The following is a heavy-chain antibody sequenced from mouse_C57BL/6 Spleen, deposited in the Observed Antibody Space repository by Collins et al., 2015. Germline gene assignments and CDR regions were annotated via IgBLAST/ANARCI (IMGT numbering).Heavy chain of an antibody. J-gene: IGHJ3*01. CDR2: IWGXGST. Sequence: QVQLKESGSGLVAPSQSLSITCTVSGFAITKYGVSWVRQPPGKGLEWLGVIWGXGSTNYHSALISRLSISKDNSKSQVFLKLNSLQTDDTATYYCAKIGADQAWFVYWGQGTLVTVSA. V-gene: IGHV2-3*01. CDR1: GFAITKYG. CDR3: AKIGADQAWFVY. D-gene: IGHD3-3*01.